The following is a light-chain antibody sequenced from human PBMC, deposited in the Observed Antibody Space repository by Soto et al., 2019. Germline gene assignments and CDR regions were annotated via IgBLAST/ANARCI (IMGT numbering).Light chain of an antibody. CDR2: AAS. J-gene: IGKJ1*01. V-gene: IGKV1-27*01. CDR3: QKYNSAPPT. Sequence: DIQMTQSPSSLSASVGDRVTITCRASQGISNYLAWYQQKPGKVPKLLIYAASTLQSGVPSRFSGSGSGTDFTLTISSLLPEDVATYYCQKYNSAPPTFGQGTKVEIK. CDR1: QGISNY.